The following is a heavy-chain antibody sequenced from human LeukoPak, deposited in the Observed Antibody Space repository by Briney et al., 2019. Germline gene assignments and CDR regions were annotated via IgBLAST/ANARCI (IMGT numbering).Heavy chain of an antibody. Sequence: SETLSLTCAVSGGSLSGHYCNWIRQPPGKGLEWIGEINHSGTTNYDPSLRGRVAISVGRSNNQCSLRLTSVTAADTAVYYCARDPCSSFSCPLRYWGQGAQVTVSS. CDR2: INHSGTT. D-gene: IGHD6-6*01. CDR3: ARDPCSSFSCPLRY. V-gene: IGHV4-34*01. J-gene: IGHJ4*02. CDR1: GGSLSGHY.